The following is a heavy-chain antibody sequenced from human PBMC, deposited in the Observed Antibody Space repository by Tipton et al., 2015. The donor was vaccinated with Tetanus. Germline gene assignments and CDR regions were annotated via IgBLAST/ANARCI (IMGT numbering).Heavy chain of an antibody. CDR3: ARDRIADYAAFDF. V-gene: IGHV3-23*01. Sequence: SLRLSCAASGFTFTSYAMSWVRQAPGKGLEWVSAISGRCGSIYYADSVKGRFTISRDNSKNTLFLQMNSLRAEDTAMYYCARDRIADYAAFDFWGQGSLVSFSS. CDR1: GFTFTSYA. J-gene: IGHJ4*02. D-gene: IGHD4-17*01. CDR2: ISGRCGSI.